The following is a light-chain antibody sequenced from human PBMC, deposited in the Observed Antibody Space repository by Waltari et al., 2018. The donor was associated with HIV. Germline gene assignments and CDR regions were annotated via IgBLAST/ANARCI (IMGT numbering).Light chain of an antibody. Sequence: QSVLTQPPPASEAPPQRVTISCSGRSSNRGNHASHWYQQLPGKPPKLLIYYDDLLASGVSDRFSGSKSGTSASLAISGLQSEDESDYYCAAWDDSLNGVVFGGGTKLTVL. CDR2: YDD. V-gene: IGLV1-36*01. CDR1: SSNRGNHA. CDR3: AAWDDSLNGVV. J-gene: IGLJ2*01.